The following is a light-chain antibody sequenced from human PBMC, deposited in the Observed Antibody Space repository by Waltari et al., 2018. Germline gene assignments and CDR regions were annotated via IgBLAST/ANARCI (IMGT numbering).Light chain of an antibody. V-gene: IGKV1-12*01. Sequence: DIQMAQSPSSVSASVGDTVTIACRASEGVRTWLAWYQQKPGKAPKLLVYGASILQSGVPARFSGSGSGTDFTLTISNLQADDFASYYCQQAHTFPFTFGPGTKVYIK. CDR3: QQAHTFPFT. J-gene: IGKJ3*01. CDR1: EGVRTW. CDR2: GAS.